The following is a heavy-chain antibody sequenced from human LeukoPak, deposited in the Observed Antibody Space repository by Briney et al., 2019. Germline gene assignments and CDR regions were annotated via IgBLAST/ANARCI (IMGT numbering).Heavy chain of an antibody. CDR2: IWYDGSNK. J-gene: IGHJ4*02. CDR3: AKVDSGSYYGSFDY. D-gene: IGHD1-26*01. CDR1: GFTFSSYG. Sequence: GGFLRLSCAASGFTFSSYGMHWVRQAPGKGLEWVAVIWYDGSNKYYADSVKGRFTISRHNSKNTLYLQMNSLSAEDTAVYYCAKVDSGSYYGSFDYWGQGTLVTVSS. V-gene: IGHV3-33*06.